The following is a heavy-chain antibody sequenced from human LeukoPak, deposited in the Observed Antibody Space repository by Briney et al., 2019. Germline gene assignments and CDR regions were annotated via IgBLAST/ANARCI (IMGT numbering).Heavy chain of an antibody. Sequence: PAGSLRLSCAASGFTISTYSMSWVRQAPGEGLEWGSAISGSGGSTSYADSVKGRFTISRDNSKTTLYLQMNSMRAEDTAVYYCAKVSTMVRGVFDYWGQGTLVTVSS. CDR3: AKVSTMVRGVFDY. CDR1: GFTISTYS. D-gene: IGHD3-10*01. J-gene: IGHJ4*02. V-gene: IGHV3-23*01. CDR2: ISGSGGST.